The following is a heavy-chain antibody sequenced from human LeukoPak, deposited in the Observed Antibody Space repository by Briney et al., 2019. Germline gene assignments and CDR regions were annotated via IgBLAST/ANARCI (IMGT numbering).Heavy chain of an antibody. Sequence: ASVKVSCKASGYTFTSYYMHWVRQAPGQGLEWMGIINPSGGSTSYPQKFQGRLTMTRNTSISTAYMELSSLLSEDTAVYYCARGQETAAAAVSYWGQGTLVTVSS. V-gene: IGHV1-46*01. CDR1: GYTFTSYY. CDR3: ARGQETAAAAVSY. J-gene: IGHJ4*02. CDR2: INPSGGST. D-gene: IGHD6-13*01.